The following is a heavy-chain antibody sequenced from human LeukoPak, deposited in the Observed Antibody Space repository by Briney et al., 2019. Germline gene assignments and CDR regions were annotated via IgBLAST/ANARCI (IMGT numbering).Heavy chain of an antibody. CDR2: IDTNTGAT. CDR1: VYTFTAYY. Sequence: GASVNVSFTSSVYTFTAYYIHWVRQAPGQAPEWRGWIDTNTGATKYAQKFQGRVTITRDTSTGTAYMELSSLISGDTALYYCASEAFCAGGSCNVQRVASWGPGTLVTVSS. CDR3: ASEAFCAGGSCNVQRVAS. J-gene: IGHJ4*02. D-gene: IGHD2-8*02. V-gene: IGHV1-2*02.